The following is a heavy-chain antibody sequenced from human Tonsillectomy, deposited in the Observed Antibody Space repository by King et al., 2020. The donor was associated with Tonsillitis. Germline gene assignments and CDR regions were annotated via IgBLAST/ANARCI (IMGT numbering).Heavy chain of an antibody. CDR2: ISYDGNNE. J-gene: IGHJ6*02. CDR1: GFTFISYA. Sequence: VQLVESGGGVVQPGRSLRLSCAGSGFTFISYAIHWVRQAPGKGLELVAVISYDGNNEYYADSVRGRFTLARDNAQNTLYLQMNSLRAEYTAVYYCARRGGYTVTRDYSYGMDVWGQGSTVTAPS. CDR3: ARRGGYTVTRDYSYGMDV. D-gene: IGHD4-11*01. V-gene: IGHV3-30-3*01.